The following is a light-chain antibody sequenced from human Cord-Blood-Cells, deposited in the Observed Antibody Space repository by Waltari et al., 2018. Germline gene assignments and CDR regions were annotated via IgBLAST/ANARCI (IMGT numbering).Light chain of an antibody. CDR1: QSVSSY. CDR2: DAS. Sequence: EIVLTQSPATLSLSPGERATISCRASQSVSSYLAWYQQKPGQAPRLLLYDASNRATGIPARFSGSGSGTDFTLTSSSLEPDDFAVYYCQQRSNIFTFGPGTKVDIK. V-gene: IGKV3-11*01. J-gene: IGKJ3*01. CDR3: QQRSNIFT.